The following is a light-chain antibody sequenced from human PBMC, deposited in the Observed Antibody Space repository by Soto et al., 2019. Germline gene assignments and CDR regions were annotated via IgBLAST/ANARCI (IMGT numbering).Light chain of an antibody. CDR2: KAS. CDR1: EDIADW. V-gene: IGKV1-12*01. Sequence: IQMTQSPSSVSASVGDRVTFTCRAAEDIADWLAWYQQKPGKAPQLLISKASNLETGVPSRFSGSGSGTHFTLPITSLQPEDFATYYCRQARSFPWTFGQGTKVE. CDR3: RQARSFPWT. J-gene: IGKJ1*01.